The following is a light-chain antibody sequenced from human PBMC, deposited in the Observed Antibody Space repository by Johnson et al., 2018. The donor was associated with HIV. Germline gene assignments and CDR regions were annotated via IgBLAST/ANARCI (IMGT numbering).Light chain of an antibody. CDR3: GTRDSNLSAGARV. Sequence: QSVLTQPPSVSAAPGQKVTISCSGSSSNIGNNYVSWYQQLPGTAPKLLIYENNKRPSRIPDRFSGSKSGTSATLGITGLQTGDEADYYCGTRDSNLSAGARVFGTGTKVTVL. CDR2: ENN. CDR1: SSNIGNNY. V-gene: IGLV1-51*02. J-gene: IGLJ1*01.